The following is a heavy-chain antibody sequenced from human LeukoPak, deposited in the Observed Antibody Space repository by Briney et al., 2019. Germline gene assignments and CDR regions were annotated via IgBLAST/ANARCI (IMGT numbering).Heavy chain of an antibody. CDR2: IYTSGST. V-gene: IGHV4-61*02. CDR3: ARVLKGDAFDI. J-gene: IGHJ3*02. Sequence: SETLSLTCTVSGGSISSGSYYWSWIRQPAGKGLEWIGRIYTSGSTNYNPSLKSRVTISVDTSKNQFSLKLSSVTAADTAVYYCARVLKGDAFDIWGQGTMVTVSS. CDR1: GGSISSGSYY.